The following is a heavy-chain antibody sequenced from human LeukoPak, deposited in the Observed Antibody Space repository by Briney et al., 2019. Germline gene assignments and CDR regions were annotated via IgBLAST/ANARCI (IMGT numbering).Heavy chain of an antibody. D-gene: IGHD3-9*01. V-gene: IGHV3-74*01. J-gene: IGHJ4*02. CDR3: ARDLDWILFDY. CDR1: GFTLSKYW. CDR2: ISSDGTTT. Sequence: GGSLRLSCAASGFTLSKYWMHWVRQAPGKGLAWVSRISSDGTTTAYADSVRGRFTISRDSAKNTLFLQMNSLSAEDTAVYYCARDLDWILFDYWGQGTLVTVSS.